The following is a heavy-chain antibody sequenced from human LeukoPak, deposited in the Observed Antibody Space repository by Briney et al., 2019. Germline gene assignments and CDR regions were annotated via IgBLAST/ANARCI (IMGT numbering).Heavy chain of an antibody. J-gene: IGHJ4*02. Sequence: APVKVSCKVSGNTLHELSMHWVRQAPGKGLEWMGGFDPEDGETIYAQKFQGRVTMTEDTSTDTAYMELSSLRSEDTAVYYCATGITGTTLDYWGQGTLVTVSS. V-gene: IGHV1-24*01. CDR3: ATGITGTTLDY. CDR2: FDPEDGET. CDR1: GNTLHELS. D-gene: IGHD1-7*01.